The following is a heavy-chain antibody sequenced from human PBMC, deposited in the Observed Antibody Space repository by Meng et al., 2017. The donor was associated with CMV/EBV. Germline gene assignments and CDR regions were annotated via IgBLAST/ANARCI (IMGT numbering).Heavy chain of an antibody. Sequence: GGSLRLSCAASGFTVSSNYMSWVRQAPGKGLEWVGRIKSKTDGGTTDYAAPVKGRFTISRDDSKNTLYLQMNSLKTEDTAVYYCTTESVYYDSSGYSTIIDYWGQGTLVTVSS. D-gene: IGHD3-22*01. CDR3: TTESVYYDSSGYSTIIDY. J-gene: IGHJ4*02. CDR1: GFTVSSNY. V-gene: IGHV3-15*01. CDR2: IKSKTDGGTT.